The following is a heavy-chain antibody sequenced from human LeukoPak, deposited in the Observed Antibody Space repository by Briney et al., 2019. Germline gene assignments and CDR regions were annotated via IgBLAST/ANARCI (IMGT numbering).Heavy chain of an antibody. Sequence: GSLRLSCAASGFTFSSYSMHWVRQAPGKGLEWVSSINGDSSYIYYADSVKGRFFISRDNAKNSLYLHMNSLRAEDTAVYYCARDAATDDAFDIWGQGTMVTVSS. J-gene: IGHJ3*02. CDR3: ARDAATDDAFDI. CDR1: GFTFSSYS. CDR2: INGDSSYI. V-gene: IGHV3-21*01. D-gene: IGHD6-13*01.